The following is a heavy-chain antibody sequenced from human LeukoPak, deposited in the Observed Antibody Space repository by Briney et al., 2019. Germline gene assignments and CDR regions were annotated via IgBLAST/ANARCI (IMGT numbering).Heavy chain of an antibody. D-gene: IGHD6-19*01. CDR3: AKGGTYSSGPFDY. V-gene: IGHV3-23*01. CDR1: GFTFSSYA. J-gene: IGHJ4*02. CDR2: ISSSGGYT. Sequence: GGSLRLSCAASGFTFSSYAMSWVSQAPEKGLGWVSAISSSGGYTYNADSVKGRFSISRDNSKNTLYLQMNSLRADDTAVYYCAKGGTYSSGPFDYWGQGTLVTVSS.